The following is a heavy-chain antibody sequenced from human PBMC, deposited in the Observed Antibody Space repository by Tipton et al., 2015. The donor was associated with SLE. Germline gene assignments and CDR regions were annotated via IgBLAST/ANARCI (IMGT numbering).Heavy chain of an antibody. CDR1: GGTFSSYA. Sequence: QSGAEVKKPGSSVKVSCKASGGTFSSYAISWVRQAPGQGLEWMGRIIPIFGTANYAQKFQGRVTITADESTSTAYMELSSRRSEDAAVYSCAREGGYYDSSGSPGWFDPWGQGTLVTVSS. J-gene: IGHJ5*02. D-gene: IGHD3-22*01. CDR2: IIPIFGTA. CDR3: AREGGYYDSSGSPGWFDP. V-gene: IGHV1-69*13.